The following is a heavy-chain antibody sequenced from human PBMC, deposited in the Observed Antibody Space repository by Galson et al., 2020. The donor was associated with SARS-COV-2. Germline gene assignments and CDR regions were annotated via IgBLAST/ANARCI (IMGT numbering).Heavy chain of an antibody. CDR1: GFTFSSYA. CDR2: ISYDGSNK. D-gene: IGHD3-22*01. J-gene: IGHJ6*02. CDR3: ARDAIYYDSSGYYYSPLKPGTYGMDV. V-gene: IGHV3-30-3*01. Sequence: TGGSLRLSCAASGFTFSSYAMHWVRQAPGKGLEWVAVISYDGSNKYYADSVMGRFTISRDNSKNTLYLQMNSLRAEDTAVYYCARDAIYYDSSGYYYSPLKPGTYGMDVWGQGTTVTVSS.